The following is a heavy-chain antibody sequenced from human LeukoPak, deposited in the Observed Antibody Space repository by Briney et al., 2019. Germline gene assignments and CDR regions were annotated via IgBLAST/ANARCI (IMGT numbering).Heavy chain of an antibody. V-gene: IGHV3-53*01. J-gene: IGHJ4*02. CDR1: GFTVSSNY. D-gene: IGHD4-23*01. CDR2: IYSGGST. CDR3: ARLMTTVVTPYFDY. Sequence: GGSLRLSCAASGFTVSSNYMSWVRQAPGKGLEWVSVIYSGGSTYYADSVKGRFTISRDNSKNTLYLQMNSLGAEDTAVYYCARLMTTVVTPYFDYWGQGTLVTVSS.